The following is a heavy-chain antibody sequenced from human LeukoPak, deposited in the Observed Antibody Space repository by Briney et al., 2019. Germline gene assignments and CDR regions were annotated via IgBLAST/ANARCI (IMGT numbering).Heavy chain of an antibody. CDR2: ISSSSRYI. D-gene: IGHD5-18*01. CDR1: GFTFSSYS. J-gene: IGHJ4*02. Sequence: GGSLRLSCAASGFTFSSYSMNWVRQAPGGGGEGVSSISSSSRYIYYAASVKGRYTISRDNAKNSLYLQMNSLRDEDTAVYYCARGHSYHSYYFDYWGQGTLVTVSS. CDR3: ARGHSYHSYYFDY. V-gene: IGHV3-21*01.